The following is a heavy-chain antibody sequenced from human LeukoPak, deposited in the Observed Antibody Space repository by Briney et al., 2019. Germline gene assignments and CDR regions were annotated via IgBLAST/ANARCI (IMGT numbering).Heavy chain of an antibody. CDR3: ATCYYDSSIYYYSFDY. Sequence: ASVKVSCKVSGYILTELSIHWVRQAPGKGLEWMGGFDPEDGETIYAQKFQGRVTMTEDPSTDTAYMELSSLRSEDTAVYYCATCYYDSSIYYYSFDYWGQGTLVTVSS. CDR1: GYILTELS. V-gene: IGHV1-24*01. D-gene: IGHD3-22*01. J-gene: IGHJ4*02. CDR2: FDPEDGET.